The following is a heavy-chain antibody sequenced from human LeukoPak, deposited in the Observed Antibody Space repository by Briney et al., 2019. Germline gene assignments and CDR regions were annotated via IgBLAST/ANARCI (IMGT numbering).Heavy chain of an antibody. CDR3: ARAEQWLGSFDY. CDR1: GFTFSSYD. V-gene: IGHV3-13*01. Sequence: GGSLRLSCAASGFTFSSYDMHWVRQATGKGLEWVSAIGTAGDTYYPGSVKGRFTISRENAKNSLYLQTNSLRAGDTAVYYCARAEQWLGSFDYWGQGTLVTVSS. CDR2: IGTAGDT. D-gene: IGHD6-19*01. J-gene: IGHJ4*02.